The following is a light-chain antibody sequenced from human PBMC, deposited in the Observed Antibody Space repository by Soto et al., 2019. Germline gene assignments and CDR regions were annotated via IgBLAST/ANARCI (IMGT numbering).Light chain of an antibody. Sequence: SVLAQPPSVSAAPGQKVNIFCPGSSSNIGNYYVAWYQQVPGTDPHILIYANNKRPSGNPDRFSGSKSGTSATLGISGLQTGDEADYYCGTWDSSLSVHVFGTGTKVTVL. V-gene: IGLV1-51*01. CDR2: ANN. CDR3: GTWDSSLSVHV. CDR1: SSNIGNYY. J-gene: IGLJ1*01.